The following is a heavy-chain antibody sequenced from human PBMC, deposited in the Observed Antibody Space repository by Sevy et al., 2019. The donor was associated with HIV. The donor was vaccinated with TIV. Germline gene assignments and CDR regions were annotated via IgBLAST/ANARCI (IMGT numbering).Heavy chain of an antibody. CDR1: GGSFSGYY. CDR3: ASGHKLIAAAETRWFDP. Sequence: SETLSLTCAVYGGSFSGYYWSWIRQPPGKGLEWIGEINHSGSTNYNPSLKSRVTISVDTSNNQFSLKLSSVTAAETAVYYCASGHKLIAAAETRWFDPWGQGTLVTVSS. CDR2: INHSGST. D-gene: IGHD6-13*01. V-gene: IGHV4-34*01. J-gene: IGHJ5*02.